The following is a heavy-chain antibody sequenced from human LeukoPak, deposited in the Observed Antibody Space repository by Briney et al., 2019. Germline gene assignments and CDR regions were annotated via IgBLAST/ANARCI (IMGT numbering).Heavy chain of an antibody. CDR2: INHSGST. Sequence: SETLSLTCTVSGGSISSYYWSWIRQPPGKGLEWIGEINHSGSTNYNPSLKSRVTISVDTSKNQFSLKLSSVTAADTAVYYCARGRVASIVVVPALYGMDVWGQGTTVTVSS. CDR3: ARGRVASIVVVPALYGMDV. J-gene: IGHJ6*02. CDR1: GGSISSYY. D-gene: IGHD2-2*01. V-gene: IGHV4-34*01.